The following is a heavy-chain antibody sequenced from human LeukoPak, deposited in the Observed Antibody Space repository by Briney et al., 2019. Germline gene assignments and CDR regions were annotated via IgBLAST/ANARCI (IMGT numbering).Heavy chain of an antibody. Sequence: GGSLRLSCAASGFTFSSYAMHWVRQAPGKGLEWVAVISYDGSNKYYADSVKGRFTISRDNSKNTLYLQMNSLRAEDMALYYCAKDISPLVSSGSFDYWGQGTLVTVSS. V-gene: IGHV3-30-3*01. D-gene: IGHD6-19*01. CDR2: ISYDGSNK. CDR1: GFTFSSYA. J-gene: IGHJ4*02. CDR3: AKDISPLVSSGSFDY.